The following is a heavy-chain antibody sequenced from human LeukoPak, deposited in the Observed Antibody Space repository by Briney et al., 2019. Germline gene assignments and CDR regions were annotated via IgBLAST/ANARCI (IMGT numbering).Heavy chain of an antibody. CDR1: GYTFIRYY. V-gene: IGHV1-2*02. CDR2: INPNSGGT. CDR3: ARGYSDY. Sequence: GASVKVSCNASGYTFIRYYMHWVRQAPEQGLEWMGWINPNSGGTKYAQKFQGRVTMTRDTSISTAYMELSRLRSDDTAVYYCARGYSDYWGQGTPVTVSS. J-gene: IGHJ4*02. D-gene: IGHD2-15*01.